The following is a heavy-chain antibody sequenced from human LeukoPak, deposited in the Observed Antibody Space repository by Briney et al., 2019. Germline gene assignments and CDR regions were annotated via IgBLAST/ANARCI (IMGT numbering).Heavy chain of an antibody. V-gene: IGHV1-18*01. CDR2: ISTYTGNT. CDR3: AKVLVVSSDAFDI. J-gene: IGHJ3*02. CDR1: GYTFSSYA. Sequence: ASVKVSCKTSGYTFSSYAISWVRQAPGQGLECMGWISTYTGNTDYAQKLQGRVTMTTDTSTSTAYMELRSLSSDDTALYYCAKVLVVSSDAFDIWGQGTMVTVSS. D-gene: IGHD3-22*01.